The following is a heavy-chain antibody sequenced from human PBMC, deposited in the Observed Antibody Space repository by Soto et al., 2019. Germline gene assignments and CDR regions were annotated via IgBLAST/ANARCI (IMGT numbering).Heavy chain of an antibody. J-gene: IGHJ5*02. CDR1: GFTFISYS. V-gene: IGHV3-21*01. Sequence: GGSLRLSCAASGFTFISYSMNWVRHAPWKGLEWVSSISSSSSYIYYADSVKGRFTISRDNAKNSLYLQMNSLRAEDTAVYYCALNYYDSGGPQNWFDPWGQGTLVTVSS. D-gene: IGHD3-22*01. CDR2: ISSSSSYI. CDR3: ALNYYDSGGPQNWFDP.